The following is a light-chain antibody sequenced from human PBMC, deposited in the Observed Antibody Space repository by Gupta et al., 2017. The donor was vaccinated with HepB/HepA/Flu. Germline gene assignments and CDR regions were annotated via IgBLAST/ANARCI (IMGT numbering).Light chain of an antibody. V-gene: IGLV2-14*03. CDR1: SSDVDGYKY. Sequence: QSALTQVASVSGSPAPSITISCTGTSSDVDGYKYVSWYQQHPGKAPKLIIFDVYNRASGVSNRFSGSKSGNTASLTISGLQAEDEADYYCSSYTSSSTRVFGGGTKLTVL. CDR3: SSYTSSSTRV. J-gene: IGLJ3*02. CDR2: DVY.